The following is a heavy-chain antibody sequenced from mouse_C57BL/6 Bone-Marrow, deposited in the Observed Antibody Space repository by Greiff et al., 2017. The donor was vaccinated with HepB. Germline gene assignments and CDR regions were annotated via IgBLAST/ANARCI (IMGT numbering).Heavy chain of an antibody. CDR3: AREDYYSIRFAY. V-gene: IGHV1-52*01. D-gene: IGHD2-5*01. J-gene: IGHJ3*01. CDR1: GYTFTSYW. Sequence: VQLQQPGAELVRPGSSVKLSCKASGYTFTSYWMHWVKQRPIQGLEWIGNIDPSDSETHYNQKFKDKATLTVDKSSSTAYMQLSSLTSEDSAVYYCAREDYYSIRFAYWGQGTLVTVSA. CDR2: IDPSDSET.